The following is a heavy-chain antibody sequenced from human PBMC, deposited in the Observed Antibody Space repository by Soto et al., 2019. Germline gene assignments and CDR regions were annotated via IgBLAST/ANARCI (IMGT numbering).Heavy chain of an antibody. Sequence: KPSENLSLTCAVSGYSITTGYYWGWVRRPPGKGLEWIGSVYHSGRTSYNPSLESRVTISVDTSKNQFSLRLSSVTAADTAVYYCARGVNYYVSSGFRSRDYSGQGILGTVSS. J-gene: IGHJ4*02. CDR2: VYHSGRT. CDR1: GYSITTGYY. V-gene: IGHV4-38-2*01. CDR3: ARGVNYYVSSGFRSRDY. D-gene: IGHD3-22*01.